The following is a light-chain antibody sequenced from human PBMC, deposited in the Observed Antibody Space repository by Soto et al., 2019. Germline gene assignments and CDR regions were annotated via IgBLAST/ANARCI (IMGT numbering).Light chain of an antibody. CDR2: GAS. CDR3: QQYNKWLYT. CDR1: QSVSGS. V-gene: IGKV3-15*01. J-gene: IGKJ2*01. Sequence: EIVMTQSPATLSVSPGERATLSCRASQSVSGSLAWYQQKPGQAPRLLFYGASTRATGVPARFSGSGSGTEFTLTISSLQSEDFAVYYCQQYNKWLYTFGQGTKVDI.